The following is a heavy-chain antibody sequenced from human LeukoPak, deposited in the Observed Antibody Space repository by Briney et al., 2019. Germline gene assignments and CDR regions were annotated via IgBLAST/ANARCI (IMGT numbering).Heavy chain of an antibody. CDR3: ARDRTKYYFDY. CDR2: IYYSGST. Sequence: SETLSLTCTVSGGSISSCGYYWSWIRQHPGKGLEWIGYIYYSGSTYYNPSLKSRVTISVDTSKNQFSLKLSSVTAADTAVYYCARDRTKYYFDYWGQGTLVTVSS. J-gene: IGHJ4*02. CDR1: GGSISSCGYY. V-gene: IGHV4-31*03.